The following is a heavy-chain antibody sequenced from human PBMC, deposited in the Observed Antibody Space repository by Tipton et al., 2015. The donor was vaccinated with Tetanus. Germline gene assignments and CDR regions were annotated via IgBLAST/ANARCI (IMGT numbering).Heavy chain of an antibody. CDR3: ARETPGAGHFDY. D-gene: IGHD1-14*01. V-gene: IGHV4-59*01. Sequence: LRLSCTISGGSISRFYWGWIRQPPGKGLEWIGHAYYSGSTNYNPSLKSRVSISVDTSNDQFSLRLTSVTAADTAVYYCARETPGAGHFDYWGQGTPVTVSS. J-gene: IGHJ4*02. CDR2: AYYSGST. CDR1: GGSISRFY.